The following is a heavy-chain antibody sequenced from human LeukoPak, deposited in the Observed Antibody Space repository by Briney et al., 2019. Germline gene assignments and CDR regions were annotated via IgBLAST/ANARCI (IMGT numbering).Heavy chain of an antibody. D-gene: IGHD3-10*01. CDR1: GFTFDDYA. V-gene: IGHV3-9*01. J-gene: IGHJ5*02. CDR2: ISWNSGSI. Sequence: GGSLRLSCAASGFTFDDYAMHWVRQAPGKGLEWVSGISWNSGSIGYADSVKGRLTISRDNSKNTLYLQMNSLRAEDTAVYYCARADLSYYYGSGSFLEPWFDPWGQGTLVTVSS. CDR3: ARADLSYYYGSGSFLEPWFDP.